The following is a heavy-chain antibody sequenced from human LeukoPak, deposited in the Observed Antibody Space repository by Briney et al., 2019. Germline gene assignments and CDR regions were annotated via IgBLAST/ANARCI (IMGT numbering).Heavy chain of an antibody. CDR1: GGSINNYY. D-gene: IGHD4-17*01. CDR2: IYYRGST. J-gene: IGHJ4*02. Sequence: SETLSLTCTVSGGSINNYYWSWIRQPPGKGLEWIGYIYYRGSTNYNPPLKSRVTFSVDTSKNQFSLKLNSVTAADTAVYYCARGGDYGDLRYFDYWGQGTLVTVSS. CDR3: ARGGDYGDLRYFDY. V-gene: IGHV4-59*01.